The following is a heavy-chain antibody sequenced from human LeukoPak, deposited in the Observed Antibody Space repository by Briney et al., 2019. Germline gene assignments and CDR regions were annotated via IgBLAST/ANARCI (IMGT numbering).Heavy chain of an antibody. Sequence: GASVKVSCKASGYTFTNYYMHWVRQAPGQGLEWMGMINPSGGSTSYAQKFQGRVTMTRDTSTSTVYMELSSLRSEDTAVYYCARSGRYCSSTSCYVGNWFDPWGQGTLVTVSS. J-gene: IGHJ5*02. CDR1: GYTFTNYY. V-gene: IGHV1-46*01. CDR3: ARSGRYCSSTSCYVGNWFDP. CDR2: INPSGGST. D-gene: IGHD2-2*01.